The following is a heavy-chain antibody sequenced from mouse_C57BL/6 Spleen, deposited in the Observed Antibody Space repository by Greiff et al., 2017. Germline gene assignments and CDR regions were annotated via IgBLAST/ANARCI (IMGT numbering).Heavy chain of an antibody. J-gene: IGHJ3*01. CDR1: GYSITSGYY. D-gene: IGHD4-1*01. V-gene: IGHV3-6*01. CDR2: ISYDGSN. Sequence: EVQLQQSGPGLVKPSQSLSLTCSVTGYSITSGYYWNWIRQFPGNKLEWMGYISYDGSNNYNPSLKNRISITRDTSKNQFFLKLNSVTTEDTATYYCARGGTGKGSWFAYWGQGTLVTVSA. CDR3: ARGGTGKGSWFAY.